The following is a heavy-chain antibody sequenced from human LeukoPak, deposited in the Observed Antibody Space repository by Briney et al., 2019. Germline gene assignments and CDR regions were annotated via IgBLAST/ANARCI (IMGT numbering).Heavy chain of an antibody. CDR3: AKRSGYDSSGYPFDY. V-gene: IGHV3-23*01. J-gene: IGHJ4*02. CDR1: GFTFSSYA. D-gene: IGHD3-22*01. Sequence: GGSLRLSCAASGFTFSSYAMSWVRQAPGKGLEWVSAISGSGGITFYADSVKGRFTISRDNSKNTLYLRMNSLRAEDTAVYYCAKRSGYDSSGYPFDYWGQGTLVTVSS. CDR2: ISGSGGIT.